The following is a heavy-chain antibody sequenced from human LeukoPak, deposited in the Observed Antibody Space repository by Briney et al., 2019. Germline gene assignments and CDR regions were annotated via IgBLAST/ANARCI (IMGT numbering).Heavy chain of an antibody. D-gene: IGHD3-10*01. J-gene: IGHJ4*02. Sequence: GESLKISCKGSGYSFTSYWIGRVRQMPGKGLEWMGIIYPGDSDTRYSPSFQGQVTISADKSISTAYLQWSSLKASDTAMYYCARGYYYGSGLEYYFDYWGQGTLVTVSS. CDR1: GYSFTSYW. CDR3: ARGYYYGSGLEYYFDY. V-gene: IGHV5-51*01. CDR2: IYPGDSDT.